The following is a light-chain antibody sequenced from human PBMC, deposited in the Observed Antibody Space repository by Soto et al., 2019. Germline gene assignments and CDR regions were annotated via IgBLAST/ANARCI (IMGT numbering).Light chain of an antibody. Sequence: DVVMTLFLATLAVSPRQRGTIDCKSLQSVLSSSNNSTYLAWYQQKPGQPPKLLIYWASTRESGLPDRFSGSGSGTDFTLTISSLQAEDAAIYYCQQYYSRPLTFGGGTKVDIK. J-gene: IGKJ4*01. CDR2: WAS. CDR1: QSVLSSSNNSTY. V-gene: IGKV4-1*01. CDR3: QQYYSRPLT.